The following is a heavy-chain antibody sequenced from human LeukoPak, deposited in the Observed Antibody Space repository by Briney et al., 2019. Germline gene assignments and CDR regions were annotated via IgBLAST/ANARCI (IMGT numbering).Heavy chain of an antibody. V-gene: IGHV3-23*01. CDR3: AKVQYLYDSSGLGSGY. D-gene: IGHD3-22*01. CDR2: ISGSGGST. CDR1: GFTFSSYA. Sequence: GGSLRLSCAASGFTFSSYAMSWVRQAPGKGLEWVSAISGSGGSTYYADSVKGRFTISRDNSKNTLYLQMNSLRDEDTAVYYCAKVQYLYDSSGLGSGYWGQGTLVTVSS. J-gene: IGHJ4*02.